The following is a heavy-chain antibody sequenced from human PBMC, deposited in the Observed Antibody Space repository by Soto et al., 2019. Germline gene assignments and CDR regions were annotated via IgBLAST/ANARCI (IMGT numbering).Heavy chain of an antibody. D-gene: IGHD6-13*01. CDR1: GGSISEKY. J-gene: IGHJ5*02. CDR2: IFANGHT. Sequence: LTCIVSGGSISEKYWNWVRQPPGKGLEWIGLIFANGHTDYNPSLKSRVTMSVDASKNQFSLRLTSMTAADTAVYYCVASLAAPGLNWLDPWGRGTLVTVSS. V-gene: IGHV4-4*07. CDR3: VASLAAPGLNWLDP.